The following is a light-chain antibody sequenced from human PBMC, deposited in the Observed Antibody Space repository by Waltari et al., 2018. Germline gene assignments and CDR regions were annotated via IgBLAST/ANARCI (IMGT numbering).Light chain of an antibody. J-gene: IGLJ3*02. CDR3: AGWDDSLNGV. CDR2: RDN. CDR1: GPNIGIHT. Sequence: QSVLTQPPSASGTPGQRLTTSGSGRGPNIGIHTLNWSRQVPGTAPELLIYRDNHRPSGVPDRFSGSKSGTSASLAISGLQSEDEADYYCAGWDDSLNGVFGGGTKLTVL. V-gene: IGLV1-44*01.